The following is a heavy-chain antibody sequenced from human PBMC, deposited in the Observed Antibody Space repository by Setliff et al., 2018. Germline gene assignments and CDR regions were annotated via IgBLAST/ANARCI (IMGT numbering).Heavy chain of an antibody. V-gene: IGHV5-51*01. CDR3: ASGGSGWYEREYYFDY. Sequence: SGESLKISCKGSGYSFTSYWIGWVRQMPGKGLEWMGIIYPGDSDTRYSPSFQGQVTISADKSISTAYLQWSSLKASDTAMYYCASGGSGWYEREYYFDYWGQGTLVTVSS. CDR2: IYPGDSDT. CDR1: GYSFTSYW. D-gene: IGHD6-19*01. J-gene: IGHJ4*02.